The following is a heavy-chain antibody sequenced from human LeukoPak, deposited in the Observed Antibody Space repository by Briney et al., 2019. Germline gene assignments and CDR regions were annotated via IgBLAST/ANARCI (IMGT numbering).Heavy chain of an antibody. Sequence: SETLSLTCAVYVGSFSGYYWSWIRNPPGKGREWIGEINHSGSTNYNTSLKSRVTISVDTSKNQVSLKLSSVSAADTAVYYCARGLSGLTDVWGQGTTVTVSS. CDR3: ARGLSGLTDV. CDR2: INHSGST. V-gene: IGHV4-34*01. D-gene: IGHD5-12*01. CDR1: VGSFSGYY. J-gene: IGHJ6*02.